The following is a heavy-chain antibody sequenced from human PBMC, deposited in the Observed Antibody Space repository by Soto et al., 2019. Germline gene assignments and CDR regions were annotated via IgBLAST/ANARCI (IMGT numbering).Heavy chain of an antibody. CDR3: ARDSGSGTYQNFDY. J-gene: IGHJ4*02. CDR2: ISYDGSNK. Sequence: GGSLRLSCAASGFTFSSYAMHWVRQAPGKGLEWVAVISYDGSNKYYADSVKGRFTISRDNSKNTLYLQMNSLRAEDTAVYYCARDSGSGTYQNFDYWGQGTLVTVSS. D-gene: IGHD1-1*01. V-gene: IGHV3-30-3*01. CDR1: GFTFSSYA.